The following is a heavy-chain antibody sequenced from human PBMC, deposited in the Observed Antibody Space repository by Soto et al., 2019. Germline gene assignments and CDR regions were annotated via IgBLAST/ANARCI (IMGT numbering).Heavy chain of an antibody. V-gene: IGHV3-15*07. CDR3: TSDGGSGFRCYYCGMDV. J-gene: IGHJ6*02. CDR1: DFAFTSAW. D-gene: IGHD1-26*01. Sequence: GGSLRLSCAVSDFAFTSAWMHWVRQAPGRGLEWVGRVKSEANGGAADYAAPVKGRFTISRDDSRNTLYLQMNSLKTEDTAVYYCTSDGGSGFRCYYCGMDVWGQGTTVTVSS. CDR2: VKSEANGGAA.